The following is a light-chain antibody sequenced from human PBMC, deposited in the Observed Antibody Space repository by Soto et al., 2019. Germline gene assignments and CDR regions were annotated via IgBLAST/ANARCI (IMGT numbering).Light chain of an antibody. CDR1: QSIRSY. J-gene: IGKJ1*01. V-gene: IGKV1-39*01. CDR3: QQTYSPPWT. Sequence: DIQMTQSPSSLSASVGDRVTITCRASQSIRSYLNWYQQQPGKAPKLLIYAAASLQSGVPSRFRGFGAGTDFTLTITSLLAEDFAIYYCQQTYSPPWTFGQGTKVEI. CDR2: AAA.